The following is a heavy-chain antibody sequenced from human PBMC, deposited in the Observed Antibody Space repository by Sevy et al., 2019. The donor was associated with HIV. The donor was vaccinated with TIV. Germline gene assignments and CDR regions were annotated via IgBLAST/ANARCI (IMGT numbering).Heavy chain of an antibody. Sequence: LSLTCTVSGGSISSYYWSWIRQPPGKGLEWIGYIYYSGSTNYNPSLKSRVTISVDTSKNQFSLKLSSVTAADTAVYYCARQGATARSGLDYWGQGTLVTVSS. CDR1: GGSISSYY. D-gene: IGHD1-26*01. V-gene: IGHV4-59*08. CDR3: ARQGATARSGLDY. J-gene: IGHJ4*02. CDR2: IYYSGST.